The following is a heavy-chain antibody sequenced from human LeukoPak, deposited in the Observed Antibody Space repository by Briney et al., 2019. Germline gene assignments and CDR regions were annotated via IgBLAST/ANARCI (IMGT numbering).Heavy chain of an antibody. D-gene: IGHD3-3*01. V-gene: IGHV1-69*05. CDR1: GGTFSSYA. CDR3: AREVARGGITIFGVVTSSFDY. CDR2: IIPIFGTA. J-gene: IGHJ4*02. Sequence: GSSVKVSCKASGGTFSSYAISWVRQAPGQGLEWMGGIIPIFGTANYAQKFQGRVTITTDESTSTAYMELSSLRSEDTAVYYCAREVARGGITIFGVVTSSFDYWGQGILVTVSS.